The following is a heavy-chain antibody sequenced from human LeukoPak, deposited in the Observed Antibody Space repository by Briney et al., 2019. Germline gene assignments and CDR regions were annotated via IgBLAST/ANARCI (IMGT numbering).Heavy chain of an antibody. CDR2: IYYSGST. V-gene: IGHV4-59*08. J-gene: IGHJ4*02. CDR1: GGSISSYY. D-gene: IGHD6-13*01. CDR3: ASNRDSSSWYYFDY. Sequence: SETLSLTCTVSGGSISSYYWSWIRRPPGKGLEWIGYIYYSGSTNYNPSLKSRVTISVDTSKNQFSLKLSSVTAADTAVYYCASNRDSSSWYYFDYWGQGTLVTVSS.